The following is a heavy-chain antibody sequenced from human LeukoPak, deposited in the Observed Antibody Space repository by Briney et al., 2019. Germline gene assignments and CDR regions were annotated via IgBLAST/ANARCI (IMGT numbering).Heavy chain of an antibody. J-gene: IGHJ4*02. CDR2: INHSGST. V-gene: IGHV4-34*01. CDR1: GGSFSGYY. CDR3: ARDRGSQPFIDY. D-gene: IGHD1-26*01. Sequence: PSETLSLTCAVYGGSFSGYYWSWIRQPPGKGLEWIGEINHSGSTNYSPSLKSRVTISVDTSKNQFSLKLSSVTAADTAVYYCARDRGSQPFIDYWGQGTLVTVSS.